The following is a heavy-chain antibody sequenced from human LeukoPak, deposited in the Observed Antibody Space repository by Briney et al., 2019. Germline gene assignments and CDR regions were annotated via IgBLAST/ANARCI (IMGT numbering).Heavy chain of an antibody. J-gene: IGHJ4*02. D-gene: IGHD3-22*01. CDR3: AMLSSGYYFDY. V-gene: IGHV1-2*02. CDR1: GYTFTFYY. Sequence: GASVTVSFTSSGYTFTFYYMHWVRHAHGQGLEWMGWINPNSGGTNYAQKFQGRVTMTRDTSISTAYMELSRLRSDDTAVYYCAMLSSGYYFDYWGQGTLVTVSS. CDR2: INPNSGGT.